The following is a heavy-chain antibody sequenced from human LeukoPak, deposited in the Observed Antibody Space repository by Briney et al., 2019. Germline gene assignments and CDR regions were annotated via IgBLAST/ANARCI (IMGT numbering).Heavy chain of an antibody. V-gene: IGHV4-59*01. Sequence: SETLSLTCTVSGGSISSYYWSWIRPPPGKGLEWIGYIYYSGSTNYNPSLKSRVTISVDTSKNQFSLKLSSVTAADTAVYYCARVGIYGDLFDYWGQGTLATVSS. CDR1: GGSISSYY. J-gene: IGHJ4*02. CDR3: ARVGIYGDLFDY. D-gene: IGHD4-17*01. CDR2: IYYSGST.